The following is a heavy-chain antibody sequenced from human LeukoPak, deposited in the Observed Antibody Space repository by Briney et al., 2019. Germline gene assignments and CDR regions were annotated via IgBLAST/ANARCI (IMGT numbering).Heavy chain of an antibody. Sequence: PGGSLRLSCAASGFTFSSYGMGWVRLAPGKGLEWVSGISGSGGATKYADSVQGRFTISRDNSKNTLYLQMNSLKAEDTAVYYCAKKEGGYGFDIWGQGTMVTVSS. J-gene: IGHJ3*02. CDR3: AKKEGGYGFDI. D-gene: IGHD3-16*01. V-gene: IGHV3-23*01. CDR1: GFTFSSYG. CDR2: ISGSGGAT.